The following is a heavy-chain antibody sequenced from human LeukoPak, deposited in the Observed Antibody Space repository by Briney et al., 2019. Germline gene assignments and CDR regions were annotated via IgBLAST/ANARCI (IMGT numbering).Heavy chain of an antibody. Sequence: PGGSLRPSCAASGFTFSNHPMTWVRQAPGQGLEWVSTVSSSGGSTYYADSVKGRFTISRDNSKNTLFLQMDSLRSEDTAVYYCATNAMELHYWGQGTLVTVSS. D-gene: IGHD1-7*01. V-gene: IGHV3-23*01. J-gene: IGHJ4*02. CDR1: GFTFSNHP. CDR3: ATNAMELHY. CDR2: VSSSGGST.